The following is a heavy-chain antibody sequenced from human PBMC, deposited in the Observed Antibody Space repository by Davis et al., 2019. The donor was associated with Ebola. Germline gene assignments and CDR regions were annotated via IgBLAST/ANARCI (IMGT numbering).Heavy chain of an antibody. J-gene: IGHJ4*02. D-gene: IGHD2-21*02. CDR1: GYTFTSYY. CDR2: INPSGGST. Sequence: MPGGSLRLSCKASGYTFTSYYMHWVRQAPGQGLEWMGIINPSGGSTSYAQKFQGRVTMTRDTSTSTVYMELSSLRSEDTAVYYCARDWSVVTALYYFDYWGQGTLVTVSS. V-gene: IGHV1-46*01. CDR3: ARDWSVVTALYYFDY.